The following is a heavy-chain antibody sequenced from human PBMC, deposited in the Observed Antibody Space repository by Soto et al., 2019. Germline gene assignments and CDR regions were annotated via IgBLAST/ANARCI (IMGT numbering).Heavy chain of an antibody. CDR3: ARLASRSSWYSDGWFDP. CDR2: TYYRSKWYN. D-gene: IGHD6-13*01. J-gene: IGHJ5*02. CDR1: GDSVSSNSAA. V-gene: IGHV6-1*01. Sequence: SQTLSLTCAISGDSVSSNSAAWNWIRQYPSRGLEWLGRTYYRSKWYNDYAVSVKSRITNNPDTSKNQFSLQLNSVTPEDTAVYYCARLASRSSWYSDGWFDPWGQGTRVTVSS.